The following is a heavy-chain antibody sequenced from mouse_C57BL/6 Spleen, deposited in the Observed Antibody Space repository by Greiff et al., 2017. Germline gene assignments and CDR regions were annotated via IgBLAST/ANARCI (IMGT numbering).Heavy chain of an antibody. J-gene: IGHJ2*01. Sequence: QVQLKQSGAGLVRPGTSVKVSCTASGYAFTNYLIEWVKQRPGQGLEWIGVINPGSGGTNYTEKFKGKATLTADKSSSTAYMQLSSLTSEDSAVYFCARNAFDDWGQGTTLTVSS. CDR3: ARNAFDD. CDR1: GYAFTNYL. V-gene: IGHV1-54*01. CDR2: INPGSGGT.